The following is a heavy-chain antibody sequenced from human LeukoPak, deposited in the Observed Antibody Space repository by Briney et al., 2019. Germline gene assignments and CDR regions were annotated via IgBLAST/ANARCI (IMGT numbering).Heavy chain of an antibody. CDR2: IYYSGST. V-gene: IGHV4-59*12. CDR3: ARLRSGSYPLYYYYYMDV. D-gene: IGHD1-26*01. CDR1: GGSINNYY. J-gene: IGHJ6*03. Sequence: SETLSLTCSVSGGSINNYYWSWIRQPPGKGLEWIGYIYYSGSTNYNPSLKSRVTISVDTSKNQFSLKLSSVTAADTAVYYCARLRSGSYPLYYYYYMDVWGKGTTVTVSS.